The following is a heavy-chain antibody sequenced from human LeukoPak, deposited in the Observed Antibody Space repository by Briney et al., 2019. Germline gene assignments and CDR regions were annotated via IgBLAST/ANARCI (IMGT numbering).Heavy chain of an antibody. Sequence: GSLRLSCAASGFTFSSYWMHWVRQAPGKGLVWVSRINTEESSTSYADSVKGRFTISRDNAKNTLYLQMNSLRAEDTAVYYCARGKRLLWFGELSEGHWFDPWGQGTLVTVSS. CDR2: INTEESST. D-gene: IGHD3-10*01. CDR3: ARGKRLLWFGELSEGHWFDP. V-gene: IGHV3-74*01. CDR1: GFTFSSYW. J-gene: IGHJ5*02.